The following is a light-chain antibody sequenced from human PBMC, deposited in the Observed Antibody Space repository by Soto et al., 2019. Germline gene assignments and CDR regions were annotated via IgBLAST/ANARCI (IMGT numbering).Light chain of an antibody. CDR3: QQRSNWPT. V-gene: IGKV3-11*01. Sequence: IVMTQSPDTLSVSPGERATLSCRASQSVSSNLAWYQQKPGQAPRLLIYGASNRATGIPARFSGSGSGTDFTLTISSLEPEDFAVYYCQQRSNWPTFGQGTKVDIK. CDR1: QSVSSN. CDR2: GAS. J-gene: IGKJ1*01.